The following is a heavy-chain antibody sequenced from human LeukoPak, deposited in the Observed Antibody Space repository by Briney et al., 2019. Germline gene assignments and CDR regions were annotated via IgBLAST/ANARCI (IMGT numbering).Heavy chain of an antibody. CDR3: ARLPFSSTQNYYYYGTDV. V-gene: IGHV5-51*01. D-gene: IGHD2-2*01. Sequence: GESLKISCKGSGYSFTSYWIGWVRQMPGKGLEWMGIIYPGDSDTRYSPSFQGQVTISADKSISTAYLQWSSLKASDTAMYYCARLPFSSTQNYYYYGTDVWGQGTTVTVSS. CDR2: IYPGDSDT. J-gene: IGHJ6*02. CDR1: GYSFTSYW.